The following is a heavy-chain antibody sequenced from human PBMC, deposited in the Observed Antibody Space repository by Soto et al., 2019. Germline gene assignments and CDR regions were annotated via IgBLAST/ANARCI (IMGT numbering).Heavy chain of an antibody. Sequence: QVQLQESGPGLVKPSETLSLTCTVSGGSISSYYWSWIRQPPGKGLEWIGYVYYRGGTNYNPSHTSRVTISVDTSKSQFPLELSAVTAADTAVYYCARAVPLTTVNFDYCGQGTLVTVSS. CDR2: VYYRGGT. J-gene: IGHJ4*02. D-gene: IGHD4-17*01. V-gene: IGHV4-59*01. CDR1: GGSISSYY. CDR3: ARAVPLTTVNFDY.